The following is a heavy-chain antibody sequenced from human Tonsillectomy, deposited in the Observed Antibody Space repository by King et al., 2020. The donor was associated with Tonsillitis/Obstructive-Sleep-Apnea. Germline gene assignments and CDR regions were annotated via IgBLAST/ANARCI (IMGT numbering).Heavy chain of an antibody. CDR3: ARYDLWSGYYTGLDY. D-gene: IGHD3/OR15-3a*01. V-gene: IGHV2-26*01. CDR1: WVSLSNARMG. CDR2: IFSHDEK. J-gene: IGHJ4*02. Sequence: TLKESGPVLGKPPETLTLTCTFSWVSLSNARMGVSWIRQPPGKALEWLAHIFSHDEKSYSTSLKSRLTISKDTSKSQVVLTMTNMDPVDTATYYCARYDLWSGYYTGLDYGGPGTLAT.